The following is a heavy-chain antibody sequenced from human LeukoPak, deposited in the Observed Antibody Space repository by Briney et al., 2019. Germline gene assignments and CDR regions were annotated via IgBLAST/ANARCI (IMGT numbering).Heavy chain of an antibody. CDR2: ISYDGSNK. J-gene: IGHJ4*02. V-gene: IGHV3-30*03. CDR1: GFTFSSYS. D-gene: IGHD3-10*01. Sequence: PGGSLRLSCAASGFTFSSYSMNWVRQAPGKGLEWVAVISYDGSNKYYADSVKGRFTISRDNSKNTLYLQMNSLRAEDTAVYYCARAVDHMVRGVIRPYYFDYWGQGTLVTVSS. CDR3: ARAVDHMVRGVIRPYYFDY.